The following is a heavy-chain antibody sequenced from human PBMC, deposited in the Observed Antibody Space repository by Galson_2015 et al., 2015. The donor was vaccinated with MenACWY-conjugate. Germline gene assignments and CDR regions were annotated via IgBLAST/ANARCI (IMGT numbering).Heavy chain of an antibody. CDR1: TDSINSNHW. CDR2: VYHSGAT. Sequence: ETLSLTCAVSTDSINSNHWWSWVRQSPGKGLEWIGEVYHSGATNYNPSFKSRVTISVDTSKNQFSLHVNSVTAADTAVYYCARGWSPAHYYCYTLDVWGQGTTVIVSS. D-gene: IGHD6-19*01. J-gene: IGHJ6*02. CDR3: ARGWSPAHYYCYTLDV. V-gene: IGHV4-4*02.